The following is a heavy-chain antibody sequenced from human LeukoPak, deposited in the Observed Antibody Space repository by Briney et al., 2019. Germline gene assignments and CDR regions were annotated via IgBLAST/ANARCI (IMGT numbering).Heavy chain of an antibody. CDR3: ARSRRRELLRTYFDY. CDR2: ISYDGSNK. J-gene: IGHJ4*02. Sequence: PGGSLRLSCAASGFTFSTYAMHWVRQAPGKGLEWVAVISYDGSNKYYADSVKGRFTISRDNSKNTLYLQMNSLRAEDTAVYYCARSRRRELLRTYFDYWGQGTLVTVSS. D-gene: IGHD1-26*01. V-gene: IGHV3-30*04. CDR1: GFTFSTYA.